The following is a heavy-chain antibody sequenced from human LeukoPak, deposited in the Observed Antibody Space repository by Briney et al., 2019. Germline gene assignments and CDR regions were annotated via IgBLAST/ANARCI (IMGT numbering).Heavy chain of an antibody. D-gene: IGHD3-22*01. CDR2: INPNSGGT. Sequence: ASVKVSCKASGYTFTGYYMHWVRQAPGQGLEWMGRINPNSGGTNYAQKFQGRVTMTRDTSISTAYMELSRLRSDDTAVYYCAESGYDSSGYYFDYWGQGTLVTVSS. J-gene: IGHJ4*02. CDR1: GYTFTGYY. CDR3: AESGYDSSGYYFDY. V-gene: IGHV1-2*06.